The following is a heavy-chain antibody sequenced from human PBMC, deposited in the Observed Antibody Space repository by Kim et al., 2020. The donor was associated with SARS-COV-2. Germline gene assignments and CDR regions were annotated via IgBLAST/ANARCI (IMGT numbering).Heavy chain of an antibody. CDR2: INTNTGNP. V-gene: IGHV7-4-1*02. CDR1: GYTFTSYA. CDR3: ARDIYCSGGSCRGSWFDP. J-gene: IGHJ5*02. D-gene: IGHD2-15*01. Sequence: ASVKVSCKASGYTFTSYAMNWVRQAPGQGLEWMGWINTNTGNPTYAQGFTGRFVFSLDTSVSTAYLQISSLKAEDTAVYYCARDIYCSGGSCRGSWFDPWGQGTLVTVSS.